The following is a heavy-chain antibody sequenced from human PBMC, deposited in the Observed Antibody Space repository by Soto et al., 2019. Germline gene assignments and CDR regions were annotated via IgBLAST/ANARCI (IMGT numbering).Heavy chain of an antibody. Sequence: QVQLQESGPGLVKPSQTLSLTCTVSGGSISSGDYYWSWIRQPPGKGLEWIGYIYYSGSTYYNPSLKSXXTXSXXTSKNQFSLKLSSVTAADTAVYYCARDRSRSGFDYWGQGTLVTVSS. J-gene: IGHJ4*02. CDR3: ARDRSRSGFDY. CDR2: IYYSGST. CDR1: GGSISSGDYY. V-gene: IGHV4-30-4*01. D-gene: IGHD2-15*01.